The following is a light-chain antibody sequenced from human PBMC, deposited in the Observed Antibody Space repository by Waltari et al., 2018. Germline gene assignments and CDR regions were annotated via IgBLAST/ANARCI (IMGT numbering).Light chain of an antibody. CDR1: HNVTNN. V-gene: IGKV3-15*01. J-gene: IGKJ1*01. CDR3: QVQTTWLWT. CDR2: GAS. Sequence: EIVVTQSPATLSLSPGERGTLSCRASHNVTNNFAWYQQRRGQAPRLLIYGASTRATDIPTRFSGSESGTEVTLTINGLQSEELAIYYCQVQTTWLWTFGQGTKVEV.